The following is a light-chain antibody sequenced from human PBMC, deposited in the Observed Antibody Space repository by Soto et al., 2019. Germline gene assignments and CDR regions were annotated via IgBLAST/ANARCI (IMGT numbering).Light chain of an antibody. Sequence: EIVLTQSPGTLSLSPGDRATLSCRASQSVGRDYLAWFQHTAGQAPRLLVHGASNRATGIPDRFSGSGSGTDFTLTITSLEPEDFAVYYCHQYATYPLTFGGGTKVEI. CDR2: GAS. V-gene: IGKV3-20*01. CDR1: QSVGRDY. CDR3: HQYATYPLT. J-gene: IGKJ4*01.